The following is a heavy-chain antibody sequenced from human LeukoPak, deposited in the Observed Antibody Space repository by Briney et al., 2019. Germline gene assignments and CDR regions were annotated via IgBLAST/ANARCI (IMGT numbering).Heavy chain of an antibody. CDR1: GLNVSTNN. Sequence: GGSLRLSCAASGLNVSTNNMNWVRHAPGKGLAWVSVIYRGGSTLNANSVKGRFTISRDSSRNTLFLQMNSLGAEDTAVYYCARGYSSADYWGQGTLVTVSS. J-gene: IGHJ4*02. CDR2: IYRGGST. CDR3: ARGYSSADY. V-gene: IGHV3-53*01. D-gene: IGHD5-18*01.